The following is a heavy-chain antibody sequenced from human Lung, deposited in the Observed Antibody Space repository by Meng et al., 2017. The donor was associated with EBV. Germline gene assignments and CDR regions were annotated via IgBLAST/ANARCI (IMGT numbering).Heavy chain of an antibody. CDR1: GFTFSSYS. J-gene: IGHJ4*02. CDR3: ARDASSDKGFDY. D-gene: IGHD2-15*01. Sequence: VERVESGGGLVKPGGSLGLSCAASGFTFSSYSMNWVRQAPGKGLEWVSSISSGTSFIYYADSVKGRFTVSRDNAKNSLYLQMNSLRAEDTAVYYCARDASSDKGFDYWGQGTLVTVSS. CDR2: ISSGTSFI. V-gene: IGHV3-21*01.